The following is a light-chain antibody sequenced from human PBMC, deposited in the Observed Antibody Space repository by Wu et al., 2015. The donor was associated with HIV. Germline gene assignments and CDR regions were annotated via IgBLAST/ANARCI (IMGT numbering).Light chain of an antibody. CDR3: QQLHNFPPFI. CDR1: QDINSD. Sequence: DIQLTQSPPFLSAFVGDRVTVTCRASQDINSDLAWYQQKPGRAPKLLIYSASNLQSGAPSRFSGSGSGTTFTLTINSLQPEDSAIYFCQQLHNFPPFIFGGGTRVEIK. CDR2: SAS. J-gene: IGKJ4*01. V-gene: IGKV1-9*01.